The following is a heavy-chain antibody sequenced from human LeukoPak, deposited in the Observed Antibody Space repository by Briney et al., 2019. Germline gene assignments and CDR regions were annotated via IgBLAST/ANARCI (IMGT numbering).Heavy chain of an antibody. J-gene: IGHJ4*02. CDR2: ITPILGIA. Sequence: GASVKVSCKASGGTFSSYAISWVRQAPGQGLEWMGRITPILGIANYAQKFQGRVTITADKSTSTAYMELSSLRSEDTAVYYCANPARGYSGYDYDYWGQGTLVTVSS. CDR1: GGTFSSYA. CDR3: ANPARGYSGYDYDY. D-gene: IGHD5-12*01. V-gene: IGHV1-69*04.